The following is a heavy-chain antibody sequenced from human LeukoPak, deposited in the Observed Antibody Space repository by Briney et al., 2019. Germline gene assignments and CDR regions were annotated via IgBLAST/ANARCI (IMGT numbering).Heavy chain of an antibody. CDR2: INHRGST. Sequence: PSETLSLTCAVYGGSFSGYYWSWIRQPPGKGLEWIGEINHRGSTNYNPSLKSRVTISVDTSKNQFSLKLSSVTAADTAVYYCARGRIAAAGTYGYWGQGTLVTVSS. CDR1: GGSFSGYY. J-gene: IGHJ4*02. CDR3: ARGRIAAAGTYGY. V-gene: IGHV4-34*01. D-gene: IGHD6-13*01.